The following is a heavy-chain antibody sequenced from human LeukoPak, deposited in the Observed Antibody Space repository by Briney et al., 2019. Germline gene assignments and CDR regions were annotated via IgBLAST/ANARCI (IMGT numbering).Heavy chain of an antibody. CDR1: GGSISSGTYY. CDR3: ARDLFARTNYYDSSGYSSY. V-gene: IGHV4-39*07. D-gene: IGHD3-22*01. CDR2: IYYSGTT. Sequence: PSETLSLTCTVSGGSISSGTYYWGWVRQPPGKGLEWIGTIYYSGTTYYNPSLKSRVTISVDTSKNQFSLKLSSVTAADTAVYYCARDLFARTNYYDSSGYSSYWGQGTLVTVSS. J-gene: IGHJ4*02.